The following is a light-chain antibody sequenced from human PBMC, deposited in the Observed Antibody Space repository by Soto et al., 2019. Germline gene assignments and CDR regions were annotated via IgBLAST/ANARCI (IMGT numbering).Light chain of an antibody. CDR1: SSDVGGYNY. CDR2: EVS. Sequence: QSALTQPPSASGSPGQSVTISCTGTSSDVGGYNYVSWYQQHPVKAPKFLIFEVSRRPSGVPDRFSGSKSGNTASLTVSGLQVDDEADYYCSSYAGSNNPVIFGGGTKLTVL. CDR3: SSYAGSNNPVI. J-gene: IGLJ2*01. V-gene: IGLV2-8*01.